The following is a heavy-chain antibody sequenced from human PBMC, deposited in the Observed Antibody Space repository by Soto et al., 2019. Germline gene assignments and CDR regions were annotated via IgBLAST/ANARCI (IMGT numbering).Heavy chain of an antibody. J-gene: IGHJ6*02. D-gene: IGHD1-26*01. CDR2: ISYDGSNK. CDR1: GFTFSSYA. Sequence: QVQLVESGGGVVQPGRSLRLSCAASGFTFSSYAMHWVRQAPGKGLEWVAVISYDGSNKYYADSVKGRFTISRDNSKNTLYLQMNSLRAEDTAVYYCARGATQSYYHYYYGMDVWGQGTTVTVSS. V-gene: IGHV3-30-3*01. CDR3: ARGATQSYYHYYYGMDV.